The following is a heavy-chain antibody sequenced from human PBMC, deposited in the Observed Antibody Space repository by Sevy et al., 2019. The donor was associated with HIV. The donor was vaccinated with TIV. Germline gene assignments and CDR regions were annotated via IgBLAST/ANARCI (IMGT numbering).Heavy chain of an antibody. D-gene: IGHD3-3*01. CDR3: ARAYYDFWTANYGMDV. CDR1: GFTFSSYS. CDR2: ISSSSSTI. J-gene: IGHJ6*02. Sequence: GGSLRLSCAASGFTFSSYSMNWVRQAPGKGLEWVSYISSSSSTIYYADSVKGRFTISRDNAKNSLYLQMNSLRDEDTAGYYCARAYYDFWTANYGMDVWGQGTTVTVSS. V-gene: IGHV3-48*02.